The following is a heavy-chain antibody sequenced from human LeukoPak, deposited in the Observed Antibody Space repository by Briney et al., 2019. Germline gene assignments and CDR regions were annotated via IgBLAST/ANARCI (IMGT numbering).Heavy chain of an antibody. Sequence: SETLSLTCAVYGGSFSGYYWSWIRQPPGKGPEWIGEINHSGSTNYNPSLKSRVTISVDTSKNQFSLKLSSVSAADTAVYYCAREVWGPEYWGQGTLVTVSS. D-gene: IGHD1-14*01. CDR2: INHSGST. V-gene: IGHV4-34*01. J-gene: IGHJ4*02. CDR3: AREVWGPEY. CDR1: GGSFSGYY.